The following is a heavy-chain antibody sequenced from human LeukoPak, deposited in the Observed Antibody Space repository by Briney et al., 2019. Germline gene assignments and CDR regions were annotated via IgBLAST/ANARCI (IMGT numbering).Heavy chain of an antibody. CDR3: ARGAVTTTFEY. V-gene: IGHV3-53*01. Sequence: PGGSLRLSCAAPGFTVSSSYMSWVRQAPGKGLEWVSIIYSGSSTYYADSVKGRFTISRDNSKNTLSLQMNSLRAEDTAVYYCARGAVTTTFEYWGQGTLVTVSS. CDR2: IYSGSST. J-gene: IGHJ4*02. D-gene: IGHD4-17*01. CDR1: GFTVSSSY.